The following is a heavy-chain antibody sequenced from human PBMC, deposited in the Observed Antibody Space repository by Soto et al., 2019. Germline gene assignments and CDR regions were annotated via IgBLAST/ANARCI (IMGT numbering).Heavy chain of an antibody. D-gene: IGHD2-21*01. V-gene: IGHV4-34*01. Sequence: SETLSLTCAVYGGSFSGYYWSWIRQPPGKGLEWIGEINHRGSTNYNPSLKSRVSTSVDTSKNQFSLKMTSVIAADTSVYYCASGIAMTTGLGRDAPDKYCQDSWGRGTLVTVSS. CDR1: GGSFSGYY. CDR2: INHRGST. CDR3: ASGIAMTTGLGRDAPDKYCQDS. J-gene: IGHJ4*02.